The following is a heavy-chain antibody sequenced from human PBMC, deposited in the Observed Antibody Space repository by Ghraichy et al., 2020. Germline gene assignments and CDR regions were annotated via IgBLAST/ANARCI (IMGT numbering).Heavy chain of an antibody. CDR1: GFTFSSYS. D-gene: IGHD5-12*01. Sequence: GGSLRLSCAASGFTFSSYSMNWVRQAPGKGLEWVASISSSSSYIYYPDSVKGRFTISRDNAKNSLYLQMNSLGAEDTAVYYCARVRLGFEWLRLGGYYFEDWGERGLVTV. V-gene: IGHV3-21*01. CDR2: ISSSSSYI. CDR3: ARVRLGFEWLRLGGYYFED. J-gene: IGHJ4*02.